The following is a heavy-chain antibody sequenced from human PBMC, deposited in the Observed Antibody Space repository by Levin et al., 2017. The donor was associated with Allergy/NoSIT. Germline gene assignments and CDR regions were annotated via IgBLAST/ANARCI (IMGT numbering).Heavy chain of an antibody. CDR2: ISYDGTNR. Sequence: GESLKISCAASGFTFSNFAKHWIRPAPGKGLGWVAVISYDGTNRHCADSVEGRFPIFRDKSKNTLYLEVSTLKPEDPGVYDCGKGRGSFDMWGQGTMVTVSS. J-gene: IGHJ3*02. CDR1: GFTFSNFA. V-gene: IGHV3-30-3*02. CDR3: GKGRGSFDM.